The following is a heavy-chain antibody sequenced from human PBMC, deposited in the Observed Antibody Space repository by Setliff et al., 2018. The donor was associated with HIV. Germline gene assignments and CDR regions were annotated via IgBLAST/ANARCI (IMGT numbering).Heavy chain of an antibody. Sequence: GGSLRLSCAASGFTFSSYGIHWVRQAPGKGLEWVAFIRYTGNDKSYADSVKGRFTISRDNAKNSLYLQMNSLRAEDTAVYYCARDVGDSWGQGTLVTVSS. CDR3: ARDVGDS. V-gene: IGHV3-30*02. J-gene: IGHJ4*02. CDR1: GFTFSSYG. CDR2: IRYTGNDK. D-gene: IGHD1-26*01.